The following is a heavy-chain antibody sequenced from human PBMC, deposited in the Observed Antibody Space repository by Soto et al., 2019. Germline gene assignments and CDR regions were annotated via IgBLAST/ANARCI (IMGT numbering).Heavy chain of an antibody. CDR3: AKTRTIFGVVSRHYCDY. V-gene: IGHV3-30*18. J-gene: IGHJ4*02. CDR2: TSYDGSKT. D-gene: IGHD3-3*01. Sequence: QVQLVESGGGVVQPGRSQRLSCAASGFSFSDYGMHWVRQPPGKGLEWVAYTSYDGSKTYYADSVMGRFTISRDNSKNTLFLQMNSLRPEDTAMYYCAKTRTIFGVVSRHYCDYWGQGVLVTVSS. CDR1: GFSFSDYG.